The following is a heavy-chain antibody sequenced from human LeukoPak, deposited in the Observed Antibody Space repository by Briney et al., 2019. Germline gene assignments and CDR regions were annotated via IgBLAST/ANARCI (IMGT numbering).Heavy chain of an antibody. V-gene: IGHV1-2*02. J-gene: IGHJ5*02. D-gene: IGHD2-8*01. Sequence: GASVKVSCRASGYTFTAYYIHWVRQAPGQGLECMGWINPNSGGTNYAQKFQGRVTMTRDTSISTAYMELSRLRSDDTAVYYCARDLLPYCTNGLCWDKGWFDPWGQGTLVTVSS. CDR2: INPNSGGT. CDR3: ARDLLPYCTNGLCWDKGWFDP. CDR1: GYTFTAYY.